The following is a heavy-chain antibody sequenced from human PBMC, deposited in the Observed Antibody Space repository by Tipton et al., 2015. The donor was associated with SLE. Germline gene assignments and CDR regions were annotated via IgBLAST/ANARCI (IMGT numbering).Heavy chain of an antibody. V-gene: IGHV4-59*01. D-gene: IGHD4-23*01. CDR3: ARERDYGGNWDI. J-gene: IGHJ3*02. CDR2: IYDTGGT. CDR1: GGSISTYY. Sequence: TLSLTCTISGGSISTYYWSWIRQSAGQGLEWIGHIYDTGGTDYNPSLNSRVTISVDRSKDEFSLRLTSVTAADTAVYYCARERDYGGNWDIWGQGTMVTVSS.